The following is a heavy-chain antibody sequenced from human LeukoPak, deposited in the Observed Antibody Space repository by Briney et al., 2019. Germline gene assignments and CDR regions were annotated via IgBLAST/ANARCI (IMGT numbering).Heavy chain of an antibody. CDR1: GGSISSYY. D-gene: IGHD2-15*01. CDR3: ASSCSGGSCYGGALLGAFDI. Sequence: SEALSLTCTVSGGSISSYYWSWLRQPPGKGLEWIGYIYYSGSTNYNPSLTSRVTISVDTSKNQFSLKLSSVTAADTAVYYCASSCSGGSCYGGALLGAFDIWGQGTMVTVSS. V-gene: IGHV4-59*01. J-gene: IGHJ3*02. CDR2: IYYSGST.